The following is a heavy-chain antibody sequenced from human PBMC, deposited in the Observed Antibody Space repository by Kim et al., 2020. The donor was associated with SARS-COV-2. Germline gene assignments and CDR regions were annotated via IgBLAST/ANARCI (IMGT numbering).Heavy chain of an antibody. CDR1: GFNFNRYS. D-gene: IGHD6-19*01. V-gene: IGHV3-21*01. CDR2: ISICSTYI. J-gene: IGHJ4*02. Sequence: GGSLRLSCAASGFNFNRYSMNWVRQAPGKGLEWVSTISICSTYIYYADTLKGRFTISRDNAKYSLFLQMNSLVAENTAMYYCARDLSSGRPVGLDYWGQG. CDR3: ARDLSSGRPVGLDY.